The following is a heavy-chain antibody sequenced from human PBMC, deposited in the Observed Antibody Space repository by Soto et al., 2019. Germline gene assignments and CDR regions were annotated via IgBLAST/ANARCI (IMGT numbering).Heavy chain of an antibody. CDR1: GFTFSSNW. Sequence: EVQLVESGGGLVQPGGSLRLSCEASGFTFSSNWMHWVRQAPGKGLVWVSRMNPDGSSRGYADSVKGRFTISRDNAKNTLFLQMNRPRAEDTAVYYCARGANAGSRQYQLDDYWGQGTLVTVSS. V-gene: IGHV3-74*01. CDR2: MNPDGSSR. J-gene: IGHJ4*02. D-gene: IGHD1-1*01. CDR3: ARGANAGSRQYQLDDY.